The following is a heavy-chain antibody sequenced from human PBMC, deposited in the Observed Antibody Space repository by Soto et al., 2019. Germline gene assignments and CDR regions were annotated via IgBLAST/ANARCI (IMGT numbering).Heavy chain of an antibody. J-gene: IGHJ6*02. CDR3: AALAGKGSSYYYYYGMDV. CDR1: GYSFTSYW. D-gene: IGHD3-10*01. Sequence: GESLKISCKGSGYSFTSYWISWVRQMPGKGLEWMGRIDPSDSYTNYSPSFQGHVTISADKSISTAYLQWSSLKASDTAMYYFAALAGKGSSYYYYYGMDVWGQGTTVTVSS. CDR2: IDPSDSYT. V-gene: IGHV5-10-1*01.